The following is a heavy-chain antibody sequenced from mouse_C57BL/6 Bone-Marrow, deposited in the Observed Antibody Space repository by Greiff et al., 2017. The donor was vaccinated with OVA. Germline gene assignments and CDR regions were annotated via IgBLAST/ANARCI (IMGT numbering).Heavy chain of an antibody. CDR2: IDPETGGT. D-gene: IGHD2-5*01. J-gene: IGHJ1*03. V-gene: IGHV1-15*01. CDR1: GYTFTDYE. CDR3: ARGIFLPIVTPYWYFDV. Sequence: LQESGAELVRPGASVTLSCKASGYTFTDYEMHWVKQTPVHGLEWIGAIDPETGGTAYNQKFKGKAILTADKSSSTAYMELRSLTSEDSAVYYCARGIFLPIVTPYWYFDVWGTGTTVTVSS.